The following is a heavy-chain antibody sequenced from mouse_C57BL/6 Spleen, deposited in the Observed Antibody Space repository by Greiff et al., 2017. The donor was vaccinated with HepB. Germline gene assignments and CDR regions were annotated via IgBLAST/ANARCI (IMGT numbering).Heavy chain of an antibody. D-gene: IGHD2-5*01. CDR2: IYPGDGDT. J-gene: IGHJ4*01. CDR3: ARSLYSNYAMDY. Sequence: VQLQQSGAELVKPGASVKISCKASGYAFSSYWMNWVKQRPGKGLEWIGQIYPGDGDTNYNGKFKGKATLTADKSSSTAYMQLSSLTSEDSAVYFWARSLYSNYAMDYWGQGTSVTVSS. CDR1: GYAFSSYW. V-gene: IGHV1-80*01.